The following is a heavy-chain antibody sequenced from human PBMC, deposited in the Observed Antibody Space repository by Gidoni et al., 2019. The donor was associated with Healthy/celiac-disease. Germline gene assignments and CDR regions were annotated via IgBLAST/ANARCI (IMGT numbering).Heavy chain of an antibody. V-gene: IGHV3-23*01. J-gene: IGHJ4*02. CDR3: GVSYGDYYMDY. CDR2: SRGSGGST. D-gene: IGHD4-17*01. CDR1: GFTFSSDA. Sequence: EVQLLESGGGLVQPGASLRLSCAAYGFTFSSDAMSWVRPAPGKGLEWVSASRGSGGSTYYADSGKGRFTISRENYKKTLCLQMNSLRAEDTAVDYCGVSYGDYYMDYWGQGTLVTVSS.